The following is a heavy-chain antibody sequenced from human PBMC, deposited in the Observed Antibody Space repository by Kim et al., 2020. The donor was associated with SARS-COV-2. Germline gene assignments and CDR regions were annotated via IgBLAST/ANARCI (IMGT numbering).Heavy chain of an antibody. CDR2: ISGSGGST. V-gene: IGHV3-23*01. CDR1: GFTFSSYA. CDR3: ARHGGSYYYYGMDV. D-gene: IGHD2-15*01. J-gene: IGHJ6*02. Sequence: GGSLRLSCAASGFTFSSYAMSWVRQAQGKGLEWVSAISGSGGSTYYADSVKGRFTISRDNSKNTLYLQMNSLRAEDTAAYRAARHGGSYYYYGMDVWGQG.